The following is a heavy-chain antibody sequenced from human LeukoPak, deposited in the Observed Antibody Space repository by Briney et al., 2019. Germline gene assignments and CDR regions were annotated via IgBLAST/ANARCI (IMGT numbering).Heavy chain of an antibody. CDR1: GFTFSSYA. CDR2: ISGSGGST. CDR3: AKGGDYGDYGIDY. J-gene: IGHJ4*02. V-gene: IGHV3-23*01. D-gene: IGHD4-17*01. Sequence: PGGSLRLSCAASGFTFSSYAMSWVRQAPGKGLEWVSAISGSGGSTYYADSAKGRFTISRDNSKNTLYLQMNSLRAEDTAVYYCAKGGDYGDYGIDYWGQGTLVTVSS.